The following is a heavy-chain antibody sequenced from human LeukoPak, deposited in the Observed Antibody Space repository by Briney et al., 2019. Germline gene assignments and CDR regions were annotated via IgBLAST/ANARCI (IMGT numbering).Heavy chain of an antibody. CDR3: ARGPSTKYQLLSDY. CDR1: GYTFTSYG. D-gene: IGHD2-2*01. J-gene: IGHJ4*02. V-gene: IGHV1-18*04. Sequence: ASVKVSCKASGYTFTSYGISWVRQAPGQGLEWMGLISAYNGNTNYAQKLQGRVTMTPDTSTSTAYMELRSLRSDDTAVYYCARGPSTKYQLLSDYWGQGTLVTVSS. CDR2: ISAYNGNT.